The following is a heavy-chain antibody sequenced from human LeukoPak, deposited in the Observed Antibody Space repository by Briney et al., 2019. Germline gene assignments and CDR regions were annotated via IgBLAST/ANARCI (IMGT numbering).Heavy chain of an antibody. J-gene: IGHJ4*02. CDR1: GFTFSSYS. CDR2: VSSSSSYI. V-gene: IGHV3-21*01. D-gene: IGHD1-26*01. CDR3: ASDGNDSSGSYFLDY. Sequence: GGSLRLSRAASGFTFSSYSMNWVRQAPGKGLEWVSSVSSSSSYIYYADSVKGRFTISRDNAKNSLYLQMNSLRAEDTAVYYCASDGNDSSGSYFLDYWGQGTLVTVSS.